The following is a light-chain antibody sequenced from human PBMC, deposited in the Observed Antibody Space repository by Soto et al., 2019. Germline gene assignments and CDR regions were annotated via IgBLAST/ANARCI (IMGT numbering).Light chain of an antibody. CDR2: GAS. J-gene: IGKJ5*01. CDR1: QSVSSSY. CDR3: QQYGSSPPVT. V-gene: IGKV3-20*01. Sequence: EIVLTQSPGTLSLSTGERATLSCRASQSVSSSYLAWYQQKPGQAPTLLIYGASGRATGIPDRFSGSGSGTDFTLTISRLEPEDFAVYYCQQYGSSPPVTFGQGTRLEIK.